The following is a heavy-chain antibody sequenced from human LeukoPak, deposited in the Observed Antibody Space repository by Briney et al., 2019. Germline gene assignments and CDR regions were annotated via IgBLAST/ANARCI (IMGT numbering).Heavy chain of an antibody. V-gene: IGHV3-21*01. D-gene: IGHD5-12*01. CDR3: ARGSSDYDHDY. Sequence: PGGSLRLACAAAGFTSSSCSMNWDRQAPGKGLEWVSSISTTSRYIYYADSVKGRFTAPRGNAKKSLYLQMNSLRAEDTAVYYCARGSSDYDHDYWGRGTLVTVSS. J-gene: IGHJ4*02. CDR1: GFTSSSCS. CDR2: ISTTSRYI.